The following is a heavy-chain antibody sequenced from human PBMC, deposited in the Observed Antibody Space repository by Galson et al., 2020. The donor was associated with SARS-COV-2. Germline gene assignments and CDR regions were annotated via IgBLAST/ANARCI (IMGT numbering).Heavy chain of an antibody. D-gene: IGHD3-22*01. V-gene: IGHV1-18*04. CDR2: ISAYNGNT. CDR1: GYTFTSYG. J-gene: IGHJ4*02. CDR3: ARDERDYDSSGYYPFDY. Sequence: GESLKISCKASGYTFTSYGISWVRQDPGQGLEWMGWISAYNGNTNYAQKLQGRVTMTTDTSTSTAYMELRSLRSDDTAVYYCARDERDYDSSGYYPFDYWGQGTLVTVSS.